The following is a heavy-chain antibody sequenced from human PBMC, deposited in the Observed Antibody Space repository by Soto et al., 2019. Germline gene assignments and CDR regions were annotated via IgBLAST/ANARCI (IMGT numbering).Heavy chain of an antibody. CDR3: ARGVYSSGYYLYFDD. J-gene: IGHJ4*02. CDR1: GGSFGTYY. CDR2: IYYTGST. V-gene: IGHV4-59*01. Sequence: SETLSLTCSVSGGSFGTYYWSWVRQPPGKRLEWIGYIYYTGSTKYNPSLNSRVIISMDASTNQFSLKLYSVTAADTAVYYCARGVYSSGYYLYFDDWGQGTQVTVS. D-gene: IGHD3-22*01.